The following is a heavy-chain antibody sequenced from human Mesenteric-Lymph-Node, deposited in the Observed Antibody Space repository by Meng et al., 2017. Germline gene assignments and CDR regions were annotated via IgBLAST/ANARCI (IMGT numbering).Heavy chain of an antibody. CDR3: TKNGAYSLEY. D-gene: IGHD2-15*01. V-gene: IGHV4-28*01. J-gene: IGHJ4*02. Sequence: QVQLQESGPGLVKPSDTLSLTCAVSGYSISSSNWWGWIRQPPGKGLEWIGYIYYSGSTYYNPSLKSRVTMSVDTSKNHFSLELSSVTAADTAVYYCTKNGAYSLEYWGQGALVTVSS. CDR2: IYYSGST. CDR1: GYSISSSNW.